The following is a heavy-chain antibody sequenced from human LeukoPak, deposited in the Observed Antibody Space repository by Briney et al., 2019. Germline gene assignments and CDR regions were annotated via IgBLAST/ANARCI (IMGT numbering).Heavy chain of an antibody. V-gene: IGHV3-23*01. CDR1: GFTLRSHA. Sequence: GGSLRLSCEASGFTLRSHAMNWVRQAPGKGLEWVSDISGSGSRTYYADSVKGRFTISRDNSKNTVYLQMNSLRAEDTAVYYCVKDDSSGYNWFDPWGQGTLVTVSS. CDR3: VKDDSSGYNWFDP. J-gene: IGHJ5*02. CDR2: ISGSGSRT. D-gene: IGHD3-22*01.